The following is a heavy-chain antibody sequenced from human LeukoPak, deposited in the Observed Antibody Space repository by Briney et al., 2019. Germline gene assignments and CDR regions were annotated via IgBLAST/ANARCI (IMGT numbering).Heavy chain of an antibody. CDR3: ARVPLDCSSTSCRPILGDYGMDV. Sequence: SETLSLTCAVFGGSISSSNWWSWVRPPPGKGLEWIGEIYHSGSTNYNPSLKSRVTISVDKSKNQFSLKLSSVTAADTAVYYCARVPLDCSSTSCRPILGDYGMDVWGQGTTVTVSS. V-gene: IGHV4-4*02. CDR1: GGSISSSNW. D-gene: IGHD2-2*01. J-gene: IGHJ6*02. CDR2: IYHSGST.